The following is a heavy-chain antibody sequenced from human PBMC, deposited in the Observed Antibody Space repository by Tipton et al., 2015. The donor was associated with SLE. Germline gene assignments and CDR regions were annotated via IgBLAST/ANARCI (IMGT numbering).Heavy chain of an antibody. CDR2: IFYTGST. Sequence: TLSLTCTVSGGSISSSSYYWGWIRQPPGKGLEWIGSIFYTGSTYYNPSLKSRVSFSIDTSKHQFSLKLNSVTAADTAVYYCARRDRWLRSPLYWGQGTLVTVSS. CDR3: ARRDRWLRSPLY. D-gene: IGHD3-16*01. V-gene: IGHV4-39*07. J-gene: IGHJ4*02. CDR1: GGSISSSSYY.